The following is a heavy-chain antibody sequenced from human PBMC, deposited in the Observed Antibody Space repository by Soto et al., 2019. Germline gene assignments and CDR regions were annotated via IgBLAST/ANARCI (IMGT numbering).Heavy chain of an antibody. D-gene: IGHD5-18*01. Sequence: PGGSLRLSCAASGFTFSSYSMNWVRQAPGKGLEWVSSISSSSSYIYYADSVKGRFTISRDNAKNSLFLQMNSLRAEDTAVYYCASNVDTAMVTPIYYYYGMGVWGQGTTVTVSS. CDR2: ISSSSSYI. CDR3: ASNVDTAMVTPIYYYYGMGV. CDR1: GFTFSSYS. J-gene: IGHJ6*02. V-gene: IGHV3-21*01.